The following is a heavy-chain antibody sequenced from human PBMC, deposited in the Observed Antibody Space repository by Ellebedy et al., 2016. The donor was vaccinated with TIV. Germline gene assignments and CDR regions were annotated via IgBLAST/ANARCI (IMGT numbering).Heavy chain of an antibody. J-gene: IGHJ4*02. V-gene: IGHV3-11*01. Sequence: GGSLRLSYAASGFTFSDYYMNWVRQAPGKGLEWIAYISDSATTIKYADSVKGRFTVSRDNAKNSLFLQMSSLRADDTAIYYCARVLGYGGSRFYFDYWGQGSLVTVSS. CDR3: ARVLGYGGSRFYFDY. CDR2: ISDSATTI. D-gene: IGHD5-12*01. CDR1: GFTFSDYY.